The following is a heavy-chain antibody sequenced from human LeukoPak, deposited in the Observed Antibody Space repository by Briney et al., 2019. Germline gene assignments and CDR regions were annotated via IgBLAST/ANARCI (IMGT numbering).Heavy chain of an antibody. V-gene: IGHV4-34*01. CDR1: GGSFSGYY. J-gene: IGHJ4*02. CDR2: INHSGST. Sequence: SETLSLTCAVYGGSFSGYYWSWIRQPPGKGLEWTGEINHSGSTNYNPSLKSRVTISVDTSKNQFSLKLSSVTAADTAVYYCARSFLGGWYYFDYWGQGTLITVSS. D-gene: IGHD6-19*01. CDR3: ARSFLGGWYYFDY.